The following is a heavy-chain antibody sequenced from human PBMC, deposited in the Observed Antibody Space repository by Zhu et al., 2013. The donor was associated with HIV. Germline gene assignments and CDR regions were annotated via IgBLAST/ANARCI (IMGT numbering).Heavy chain of an antibody. CDR1: RYTFTAYY. CDR2: LNPRNGGT. J-gene: IGHJ4*02. Sequence: QVQLVQSGAEVKRPGASVKISCKASRYTFTAYYLHWVRQAPGQGLEWLGWLNPRNGGTNYAQKFRDRVTLTRDTSIDTAYMELSRLKSDDTAVYYCARADRVVVDYWGQGTLVTVSS. D-gene: IGHD2-21*01. CDR3: ARADRVVVDY. V-gene: IGHV1-2*02.